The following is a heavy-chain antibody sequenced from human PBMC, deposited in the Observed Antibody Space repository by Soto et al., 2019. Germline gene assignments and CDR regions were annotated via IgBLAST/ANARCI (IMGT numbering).Heavy chain of an antibody. Sequence: ALVNVSCKASVYTFTGYYMHWVRQAPGQGLEWMGWINPNSGGTNYAQKFQGWVTMTRDTSISTAYMELSRLRSDDTAVYYCAREKYYDFWSGSLAHYMDVWGKGTTVTVSS. J-gene: IGHJ6*03. D-gene: IGHD3-3*01. CDR2: INPNSGGT. CDR3: AREKYYDFWSGSLAHYMDV. CDR1: VYTFTGYY. V-gene: IGHV1-2*04.